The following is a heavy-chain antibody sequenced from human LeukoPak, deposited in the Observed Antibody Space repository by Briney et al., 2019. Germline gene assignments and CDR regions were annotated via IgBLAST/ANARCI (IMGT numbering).Heavy chain of an antibody. J-gene: IGHJ3*02. CDR3: ARHYSYGPADDAFDI. V-gene: IGHV4-39*07. D-gene: IGHD5-18*01. Sequence: SETLSLTCTVSGGSISSSSYYWGWIRQPPGKGLEWIGSIYYSGSTYYNPSLKSRVTISVDTSKNQFSLKLSSVTAADTAVYYCARHYSYGPADDAFDIWGQGTVVTVSS. CDR2: IYYSGST. CDR1: GGSISSSSYY.